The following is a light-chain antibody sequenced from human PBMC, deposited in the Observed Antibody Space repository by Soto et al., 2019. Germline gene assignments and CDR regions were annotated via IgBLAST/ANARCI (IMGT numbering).Light chain of an antibody. CDR1: QSVSSSY. CDR2: GAS. V-gene: IGKV3-20*01. Sequence: EIVLTQSPGTLSLSGGERATLSCRASQSVSSSYLAWYQQKPGQAPRLLFYGASRRATGIPDRFSGSGSGTDFTLTISRLEPEDFAVYYCQQHGSSPPTFGQGTKVEIK. CDR3: QQHGSSPPT. J-gene: IGKJ1*01.